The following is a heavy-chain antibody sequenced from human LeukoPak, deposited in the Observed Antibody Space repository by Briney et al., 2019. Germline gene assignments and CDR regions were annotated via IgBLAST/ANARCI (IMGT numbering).Heavy chain of an antibody. J-gene: IGHJ3*02. D-gene: IGHD2-21*02. CDR2: ISSSSSYI. CDR1: GFTFSSYS. Sequence: GGSLRLSCAASGFTFSSYSMNWVRQAPGKGLEWVSSISSSSSYIYYADSVKGRFTISRDNAKNSLYLQMNGLRAEDTAVYYCTSHTGTGDAFRPFHIWGQGTMVTVSS. V-gene: IGHV3-21*01. CDR3: TSHTGTGDAFRPFHI.